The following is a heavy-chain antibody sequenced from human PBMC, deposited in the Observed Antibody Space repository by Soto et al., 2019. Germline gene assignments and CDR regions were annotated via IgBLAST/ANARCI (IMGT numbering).Heavy chain of an antibody. J-gene: IGHJ5*02. CDR1: GYTFTSYD. V-gene: IGHV1-8*01. CDR3: ARGPQRARRNWFDP. Sequence: GASVKVSCKASGYTFTSYDINWVRQATGQGLEWMGWMNPNSGNTGYAQKFQGRVTMTRNTSISTAYMELSSLRSEDTAVYYCARGPQRARRNWFDPWGQGTLVPSPQ. CDR2: MNPNSGNT.